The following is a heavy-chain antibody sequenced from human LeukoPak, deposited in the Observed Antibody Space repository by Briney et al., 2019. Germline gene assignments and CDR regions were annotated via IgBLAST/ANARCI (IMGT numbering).Heavy chain of an antibody. CDR3: ATKQWLAPPPDS. Sequence: GGSLRVSCAASGFTFSKYWMLWVRQAPGKGLESVSRINTDGTVTTYADSVKGRFTVSRDNADNTMFLQMNSVRDEDTAVYYCATKQWLAPPPDSWGQGTSVTVSS. CDR2: INTDGTVT. D-gene: IGHD6-19*01. CDR1: GFTFSKYW. V-gene: IGHV3-74*01. J-gene: IGHJ4*02.